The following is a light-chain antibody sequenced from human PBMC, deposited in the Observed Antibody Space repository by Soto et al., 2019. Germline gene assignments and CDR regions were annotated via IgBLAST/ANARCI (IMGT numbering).Light chain of an antibody. Sequence: EIVLTQSPAILSLSPGERATLSCGASQSVSSSYLAWYKQISGQAPRLLIYGASSRATGLPARFSGSGSGAGFTLTISRLEPEDFAVYYCQQYGSSPWTFGQGTKVEIK. CDR2: GAS. J-gene: IGKJ1*01. V-gene: IGKV3-20*01. CDR1: QSVSSSY. CDR3: QQYGSSPWT.